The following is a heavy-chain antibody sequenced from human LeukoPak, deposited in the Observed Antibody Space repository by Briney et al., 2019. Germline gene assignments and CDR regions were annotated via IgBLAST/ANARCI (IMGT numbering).Heavy chain of an antibody. CDR1: GFTFSSYW. D-gene: IGHD2-2*01. J-gene: IGHJ6*02. CDR3: ARDSLYQQLSSYGMDV. V-gene: IGHV3-7*01. CDR2: IMQDGSEK. Sequence: GGSLRLSCAASGFTFSSYWMSWVRQAPGKGLEWVANIMQDGSEKFYVDSVEGRFTISRDNAKNSLYLQMHSLRAEDTAVYYCARDSLYQQLSSYGMDVWGQGTTVTVSS.